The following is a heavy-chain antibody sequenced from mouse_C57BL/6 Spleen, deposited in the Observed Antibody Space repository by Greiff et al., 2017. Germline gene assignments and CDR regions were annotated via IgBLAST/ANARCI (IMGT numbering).Heavy chain of an antibody. J-gene: IGHJ2*01. CDR3: ARNGITTVFDY. Sequence: LVESGAELVRPGTSVKVSCKASGYAFTNYLIEWVKQRPGQGLEWIGVINPGSGGTNYNEKFKGKATLTADKSSSTAYMQLSSLTSEDSAVYFCARNGITTVFDYWGQGTTLTVSS. CDR2: INPGSGGT. D-gene: IGHD1-1*01. CDR1: GYAFTNYL. V-gene: IGHV1-54*01.